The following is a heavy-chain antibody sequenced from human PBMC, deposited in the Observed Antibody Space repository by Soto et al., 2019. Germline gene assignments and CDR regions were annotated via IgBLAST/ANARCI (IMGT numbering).Heavy chain of an antibody. V-gene: IGHV3-48*02. Sequence: PGGSLSLSCAASGFTFSSYSMNWVRQAPGKGLEWVSYISSSSTIYYADSVKGRFTISRDNAKNSLYLQMNSLRDEDTAVYYCARGQNPHDSYYYYGMDVWGQGTTVTVSS. CDR1: GFTFSSYS. D-gene: IGHD2-21*02. J-gene: IGHJ6*02. CDR2: ISSSSTI. CDR3: ARGQNPHDSYYYYGMDV.